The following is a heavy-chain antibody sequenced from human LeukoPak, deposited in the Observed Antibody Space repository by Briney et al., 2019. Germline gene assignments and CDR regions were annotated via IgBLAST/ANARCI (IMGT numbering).Heavy chain of an antibody. J-gene: IGHJ4*02. CDR3: ARVRGSASSGPFDY. CDR2: ISAYNGNT. D-gene: IGHD6-6*01. Sequence: ASVKVSCKASGYTFTNYGISWVRQAPGQRLEWMGLISAYNGNTNYAQKLQGRVTMTTDTSTSTAYMELRSLRSDDTAVYYCARVRGSASSGPFDYWGQGTLVTVSS. V-gene: IGHV1-18*01. CDR1: GYTFTNYG.